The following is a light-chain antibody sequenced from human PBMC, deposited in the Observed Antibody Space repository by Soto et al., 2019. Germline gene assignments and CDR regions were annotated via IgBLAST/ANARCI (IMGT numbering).Light chain of an antibody. J-gene: IGKJ2*01. CDR2: DAS. Sequence: EVVVTQSPDTLSLSPGDRATLSCRASQSVSTSLGWYQQRLGQAPRLLIYDASKRATGIPARFSGSGSGTGFTLTISSLETEDFEVYYCRQLSYRPTGYAFGQGTRLEI. CDR1: QSVSTS. V-gene: IGKV3-11*01. CDR3: RQLSYRPTGYA.